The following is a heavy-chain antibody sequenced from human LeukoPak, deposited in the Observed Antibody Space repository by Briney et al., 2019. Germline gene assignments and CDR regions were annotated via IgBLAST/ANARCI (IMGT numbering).Heavy chain of an antibody. V-gene: IGHV3-23*01. D-gene: IGHD6-13*01. CDR1: GFTFSSDA. J-gene: IGHJ4*02. CDR3: ATRIAAAGTSYFDY. Sequence: GGSLRLSCAASGFTFSSDAMSWVRQAPGKGLEWVSAISGSGGSTYYADSVKGRFTISRDNAKNSMYLQMNSLRAEDTAVYYCATRIAAAGTSYFDYWGQGTLVTVSS. CDR2: ISGSGGST.